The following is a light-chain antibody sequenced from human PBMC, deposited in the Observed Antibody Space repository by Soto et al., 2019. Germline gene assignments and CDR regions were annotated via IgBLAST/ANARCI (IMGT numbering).Light chain of an antibody. J-gene: IGKJ3*01. CDR2: GAS. Sequence: IVLTQSPGTLSLSPGERATLSCRASQSIASSYLAWFQQKPGQPPRLLIYGASSRATGIPDRFSGSGSRTDFTLLITSMEPEECAVYYCQQYGSSPPLTFGAGTKVDIK. CDR1: QSIASSY. V-gene: IGKV3-20*01. CDR3: QQYGSSPPLT.